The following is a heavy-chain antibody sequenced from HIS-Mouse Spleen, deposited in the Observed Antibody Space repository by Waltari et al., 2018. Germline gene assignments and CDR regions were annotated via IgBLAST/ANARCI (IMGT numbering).Heavy chain of an antibody. Sequence: QVQLVESGGGVVQPGRSLRLSCGAAGFTFSSYGLHWVRQAPGKGLEWVAVISYDGSNKYYADSVKGRFTISRDHSKNTLYLQMNSLRAEDTAVYYCAKDKHHAFDYWGQGTLVTVSS. V-gene: IGHV3-30*18. J-gene: IGHJ4*02. CDR1: GFTFSSYG. CDR2: ISYDGSNK. CDR3: AKDKHHAFDY.